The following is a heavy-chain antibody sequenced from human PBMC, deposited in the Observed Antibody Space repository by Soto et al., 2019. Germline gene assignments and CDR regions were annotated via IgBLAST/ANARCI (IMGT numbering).Heavy chain of an antibody. Sequence: EVQLLESGGGLVQPGGSLRLSCSASGFTFSSHDMIWVRQALGKGLEWVSGVSGGGITSYADSEKRRFTISRDKSRNTLYLPMNSLRVEDTTVYYCVKGFWGDYWGQGTLVTVSS. J-gene: IGHJ4*02. CDR2: VSGGGIT. CDR1: GFTFSSHD. V-gene: IGHV3-23*01. D-gene: IGHD3-16*01. CDR3: VKGFWGDY.